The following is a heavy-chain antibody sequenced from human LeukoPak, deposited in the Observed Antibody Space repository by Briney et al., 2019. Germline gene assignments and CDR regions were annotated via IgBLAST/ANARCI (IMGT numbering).Heavy chain of an antibody. CDR1: GGSFSGYY. J-gene: IGHJ5*02. Sequence: SETLSLTCAVCGGSFSGYYWSWIRQPPGKGLEWIGEINHSGSTNYNPSLKSRVTISVDTSKNQFSLKLSSVTAADTAVYYCARKVPAARNWFDPWGQGTLVTVSS. CDR2: INHSGST. V-gene: IGHV4-34*01. D-gene: IGHD2-2*01. CDR3: ARKVPAARNWFDP.